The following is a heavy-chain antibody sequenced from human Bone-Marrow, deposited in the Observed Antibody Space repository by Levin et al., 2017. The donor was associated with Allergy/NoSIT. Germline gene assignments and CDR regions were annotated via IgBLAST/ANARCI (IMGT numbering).Heavy chain of an antibody. CDR2: INDSGSSA. D-gene: IGHD3-10*01. J-gene: IGHJ4*02. CDR1: GDSSSHYY. CDR3: ARDQLWVGELFTDY. V-gene: IGHV4-59*01. Sequence: SSETLSLTCTVSGDSSSHYYWSWFRQSPGRGLEWIGYINDSGSSANYNPSLNSRVTMSRDTSRSQFSLKLSSVTAADTAVYYCARDQLWVGELFTDYWGQGILVTVSS.